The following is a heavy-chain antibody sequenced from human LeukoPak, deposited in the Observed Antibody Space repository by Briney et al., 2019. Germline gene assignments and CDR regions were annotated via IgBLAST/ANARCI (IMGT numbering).Heavy chain of an antibody. CDR1: GGSISSSSYY. V-gene: IGHV4-39*07. D-gene: IGHD3-16*01. J-gene: IGHJ3*02. Sequence: PSETLSLTCTVSGGSISSSSYYWGWIRQPPGKGLEWIGSIYYSGSTYYNPSLKSRVTISVDTSKNQFSLKLSSVTAADTAVYYCARLRGRYDAFDIWGQGTMVTVSS. CDR3: ARLRGRYDAFDI. CDR2: IYYSGST.